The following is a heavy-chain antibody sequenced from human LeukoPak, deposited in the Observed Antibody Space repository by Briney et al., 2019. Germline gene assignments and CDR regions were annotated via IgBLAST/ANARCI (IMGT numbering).Heavy chain of an antibody. CDR2: ISSSSSTI. Sequence: GGSLRLSCAASGFTFSSYSMNWVRQAPGKGLEWVPYISSSSSTIYYADSVKGRFTISRDNAKNSLYLQMNSLRAEDTAVYYCARDRRVSPTMIDGFYYGMDVWGQGTTVTVSS. CDR3: ARDRRVSPTMIDGFYYGMDV. J-gene: IGHJ6*02. V-gene: IGHV3-48*04. CDR1: GFTFSSYS. D-gene: IGHD3-22*01.